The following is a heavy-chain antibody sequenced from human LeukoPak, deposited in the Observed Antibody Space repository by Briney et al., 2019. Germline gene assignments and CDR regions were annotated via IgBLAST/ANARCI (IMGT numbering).Heavy chain of an antibody. CDR3: ARLSPVYDPYYFDF. CDR1: GQSISTDNH. J-gene: IGHJ4*02. V-gene: IGHV4-38-2*02. CDR2: IHYAGST. D-gene: IGHD5/OR15-5a*01. Sequence: SETPSLTCIVSGQSISTDNHWGWIRQSPGKGLEWIGTIHYAGSTYYNPSLKSRVTMSLVTSKDQFSLRLTYVTAADTAIYYCARLSPVYDPYYFDFWGQGTLVTVSS.